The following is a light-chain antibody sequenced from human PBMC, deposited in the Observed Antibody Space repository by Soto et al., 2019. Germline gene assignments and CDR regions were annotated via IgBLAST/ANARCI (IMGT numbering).Light chain of an antibody. CDR1: ESVSSSF. Sequence: LSRSPATLSLSPGERATLSCRASESVSSSFLTWYQQKPGQAPRLLIYRTSNRVTGIPDRFSGSGSGTDFTLTISRLEPEDFAVYFCQPYGNSPWTFGQGTKVDIK. V-gene: IGKV3-20*01. CDR3: QPYGNSPWT. J-gene: IGKJ1*01. CDR2: RTS.